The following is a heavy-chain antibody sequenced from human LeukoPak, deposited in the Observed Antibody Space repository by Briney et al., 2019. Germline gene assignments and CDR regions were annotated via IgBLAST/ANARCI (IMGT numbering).Heavy chain of an antibody. D-gene: IGHD6-19*01. CDR3: AKDEGPPGWYASYYYYYMDV. J-gene: IGHJ6*03. V-gene: IGHV3-30*02. Sequence: GGSLRLSCAASGFTFDDYGMSWVRQAPGKGLEWVAFIRYDGSNKYYADSVKGRFTISRDNSKNTLYLQMNSLRAEDTAVYYCAKDEGPPGWYASYYYYYMDVWGKGTTVTISS. CDR2: IRYDGSNK. CDR1: GFTFDDYG.